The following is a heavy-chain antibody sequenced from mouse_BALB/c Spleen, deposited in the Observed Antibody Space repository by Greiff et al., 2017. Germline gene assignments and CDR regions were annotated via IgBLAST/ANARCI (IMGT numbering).Heavy chain of an antibody. CDR2: ISYSGST. V-gene: IGHV3-2*02. D-gene: IGHD4-1*01. CDR3: ARGGTGTKDY. CDR1: GYSITSDYA. Sequence: VQLQQSGPGLVKPSQSLSLTCTVTGYSITSDYAWNWIRQFPGNELEWMGYISYSGSTSYNPSLKSRISITRDTSKNQFFLQLNSVTTEDTATYYCARGGTGTKDYWGQGTTLTVSS. J-gene: IGHJ2*01.